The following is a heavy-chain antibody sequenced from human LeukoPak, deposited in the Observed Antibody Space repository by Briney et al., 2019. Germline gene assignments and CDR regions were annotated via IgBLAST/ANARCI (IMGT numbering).Heavy chain of an antibody. CDR2: INHSGST. CDR3: ARGRYDFWSGYYDYYYYYYMDV. J-gene: IGHJ6*03. Sequence: SETLSLTCAVSGGSFSGYYWSWIRQPPGKGLEWIGEINHSGSTNYNPSLKSRVTITVDTSKIQFSLKLSSVTAADTAVYYCARGRYDFWSGYYDYYYYYYMDVWGKGTTVTVSS. D-gene: IGHD3-3*01. CDR1: GGSFSGYY. V-gene: IGHV4-34*01.